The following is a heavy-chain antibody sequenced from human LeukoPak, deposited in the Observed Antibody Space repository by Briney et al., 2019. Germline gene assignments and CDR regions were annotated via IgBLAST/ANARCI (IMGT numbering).Heavy chain of an antibody. CDR3: ARVRLHSSSSPNWFDP. D-gene: IGHD6-13*01. J-gene: IGHJ5*02. CDR1: GGSISSGGYY. Sequence: PSETLSLTCTVSGGSISSGGYYWSWIRQHPGKGLEWIGYIYYSGSTYYNPSLKSRVTISVDTSKNQFSLKLSSVTAADTAVYYCARVRLHSSSSPNWFDPWGQGTLVTVSS. CDR2: IYYSGST. V-gene: IGHV4-31*03.